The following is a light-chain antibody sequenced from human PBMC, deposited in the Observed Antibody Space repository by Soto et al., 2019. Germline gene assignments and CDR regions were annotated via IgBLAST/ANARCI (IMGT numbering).Light chain of an antibody. V-gene: IGLV2-14*03. Sequence: QSVLTQPASVSGSPGQSVTISCTGTSSDVGAYKYVSWYQKHPGKAPKLMIYGVSNRPSGVSNRFSGSKSGNPAFLTISVLQPEDEADYYCSSFTGPTTLDVFGTGTKVTVL. J-gene: IGLJ1*01. CDR1: SSDVGAYKY. CDR2: GVS. CDR3: SSFTGPTTLDV.